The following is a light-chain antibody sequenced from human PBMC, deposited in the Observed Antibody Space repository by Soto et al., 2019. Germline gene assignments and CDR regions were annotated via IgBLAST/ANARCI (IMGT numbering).Light chain of an antibody. J-gene: IGLJ2*01. CDR2: GNN. CDR3: QSYDNSLSAHVV. V-gene: IGLV1-40*01. Sequence: QSVLTQPPSVSGAPGQRVTISCTGSSSNIGAGFDVHWYQQLPGTAPKVLIYGNNNRPSGVPDRFSGSKSGTSASLAITGLQAEDEADYHCQSYDNSLSAHVVFGGGTKLTVL. CDR1: SSNIGAGFD.